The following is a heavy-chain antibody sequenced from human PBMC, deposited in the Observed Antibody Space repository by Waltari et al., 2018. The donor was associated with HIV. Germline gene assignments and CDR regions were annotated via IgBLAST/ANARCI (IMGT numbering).Heavy chain of an antibody. CDR2: MNPNSGNT. Sequence: QVQLVQSGAEVKKPGASVKISCEASGYNFTSYDINWGRRDQGQGLEWMGWMNPNSGNTGYAQKFQGRVTMTRNTSISTAYMELSSLRSEDTAVYYCARGRGKEPAAIFVEDVWGQGNTVTVSS. D-gene: IGHD2-2*01. CDR1: GYNFTSYD. CDR3: ARGRGKEPAAIFVEDV. J-gene: IGHJ6*02. V-gene: IGHV1-8*01.